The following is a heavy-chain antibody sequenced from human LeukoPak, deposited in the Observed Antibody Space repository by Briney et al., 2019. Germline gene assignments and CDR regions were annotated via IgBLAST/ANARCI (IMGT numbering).Heavy chain of an antibody. D-gene: IGHD1-1*01. V-gene: IGHV1-24*01. Sequence: ASVKVSCKVSGYTLTELSMHWVRQAPGKGLERMGGFDPEDGETIYAQKFQGRVTMTEDTSTDTAYMELSSLRSEDTAVYYCATNNWNDVNYYYMDVWGKGTTVTVSS. CDR1: GYTLTELS. CDR2: FDPEDGET. CDR3: ATNNWNDVNYYYMDV. J-gene: IGHJ6*03.